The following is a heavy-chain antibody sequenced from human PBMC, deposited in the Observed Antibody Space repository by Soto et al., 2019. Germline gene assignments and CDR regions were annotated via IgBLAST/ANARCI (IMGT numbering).Heavy chain of an antibody. Sequence: QVQLVESGGGVVQPGRSLRLSCAASGFTFSSYAMHWVRQAPGKGLEWVAVISYDGSNKYYADSVKGRFTISRDNSKNTLYLQMNSLRAEETAVYYCARGGNVDTAMVTGYWGQGTLVTVSS. CDR3: ARGGNVDTAMVTGY. D-gene: IGHD5-18*01. V-gene: IGHV3-30-3*01. J-gene: IGHJ4*02. CDR1: GFTFSSYA. CDR2: ISYDGSNK.